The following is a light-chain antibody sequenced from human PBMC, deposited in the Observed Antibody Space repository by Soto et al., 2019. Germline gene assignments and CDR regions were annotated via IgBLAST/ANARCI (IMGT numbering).Light chain of an antibody. CDR3: MQGTHWPWT. J-gene: IGKJ1*01. CDR2: KVS. CDR1: QSLVYSDGNTY. V-gene: IGKV2-30*01. Sequence: DVVMTQSPLSLPVTLGQPASISCRSSQSLVYSDGNTYLNWFQQRPGQSPRRLIYKVSSRDSGVPERFSGSGSGTEFTLIISRVEAEDVGVYYCMQGTHWPWTFGQGTKVEIK.